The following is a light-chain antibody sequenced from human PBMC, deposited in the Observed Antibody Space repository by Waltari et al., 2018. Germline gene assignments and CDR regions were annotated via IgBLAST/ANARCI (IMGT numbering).Light chain of an antibody. CDR1: NSNIGGNF. CDR3: AVWDDSLGGV. Sequence: QSVLTQPPSVSGTPGQRVTISCSGSNSNIGGNFVNWYQQLPGKAPKLLIYNDNQGPVGVPDRFSASKSGTSAALAITGLQSEDEADYYCAVWDDSLGGVFGGGTKLTVL. V-gene: IGLV1-44*01. CDR2: NDN. J-gene: IGLJ3*02.